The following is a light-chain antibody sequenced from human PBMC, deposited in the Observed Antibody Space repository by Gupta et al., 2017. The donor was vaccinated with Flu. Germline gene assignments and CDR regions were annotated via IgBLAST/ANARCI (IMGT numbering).Light chain of an antibody. V-gene: IGKV1-5*03. J-gene: IGKJ3*01. CDR2: KAS. Sequence: PSTLSASVGDRVTITCRASQSIRSWLAWYQQKPGKAPNVLISKASSLETGVPSRFSGSGSETXFTLTIXSLQPDDFATYYCQRYNDYSFSFGXGTKVEIK. CDR3: QRYNDYSFS. CDR1: QSIRSW.